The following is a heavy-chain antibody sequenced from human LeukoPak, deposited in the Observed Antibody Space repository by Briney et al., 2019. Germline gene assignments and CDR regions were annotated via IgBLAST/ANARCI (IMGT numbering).Heavy chain of an antibody. Sequence: GGSLRLSCAASGFTFSSYEMNWVRQAPGKRLGGVSYISSSGSTIYYADYVKGRFTISRDNAKNSLYLKMNSQSAEDTAVYYCYGSGSYFLPDYWGQGTLVTVSS. CDR1: GFTFSSYE. J-gene: IGHJ4*02. CDR2: ISSSGSTI. D-gene: IGHD3-10*01. V-gene: IGHV3-48*03. CDR3: YGSGSYFLPDY.